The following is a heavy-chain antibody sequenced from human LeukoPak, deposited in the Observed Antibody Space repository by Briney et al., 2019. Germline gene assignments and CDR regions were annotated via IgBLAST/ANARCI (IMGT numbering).Heavy chain of an antibody. Sequence: SETLSLTCTVSGYSISSGYYWGWIRQPPGKGLEWIGSIYHSGNTYYNPSLKSRVTISVDTSKNQFSLKLSSVTAADTAVYYCARGGRQYGSGSSFDYWGQGTLVTVSS. CDR1: GYSISSGYY. D-gene: IGHD3-10*01. CDR3: ARGGRQYGSGSSFDY. J-gene: IGHJ4*02. V-gene: IGHV4-38-2*02. CDR2: IYHSGNT.